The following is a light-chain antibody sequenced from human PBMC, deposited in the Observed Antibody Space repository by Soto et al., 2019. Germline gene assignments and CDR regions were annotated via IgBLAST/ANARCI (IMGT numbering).Light chain of an antibody. CDR1: SSDVGGSNY. Sequence: QSALTQPASVSGSPGQSITISCTGTSSDVGGSNYVSWYQQLPGKAPKLMIYDVSDRPSGVSNRFSGSKSGNTASLAITGIQPDDEADYYCSSYTSSITYVFGTGTKVTVL. CDR3: SSYTSSITYV. V-gene: IGLV2-14*01. J-gene: IGLJ1*01. CDR2: DVS.